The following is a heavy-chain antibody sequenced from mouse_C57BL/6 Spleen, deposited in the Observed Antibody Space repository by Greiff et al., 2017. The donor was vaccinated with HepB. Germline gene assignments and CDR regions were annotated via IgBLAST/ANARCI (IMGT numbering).Heavy chain of an antibody. Sequence: QVHVKQPGAELVKPGASVKLSCKASGYTFTSYWMHWVKQRPGRGLEWIGRIDPNSGGTKYNEKFKSKATLTVDKPSSTAYMQLSSLTSEDSAVYYCARRGTVVAPYFDYWGQGTTLTVSS. D-gene: IGHD1-1*01. CDR1: GYTFTSYW. J-gene: IGHJ2*01. CDR2: IDPNSGGT. CDR3: ARRGTVVAPYFDY. V-gene: IGHV1-72*01.